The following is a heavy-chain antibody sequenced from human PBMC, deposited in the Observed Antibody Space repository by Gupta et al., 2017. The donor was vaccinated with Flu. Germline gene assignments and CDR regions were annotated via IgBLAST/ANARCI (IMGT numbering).Heavy chain of an antibody. V-gene: IGHV3-21*01. D-gene: IGHD4-4*01. Sequence: APGKGLEWVSSISSSSIYIYNADAVKGRFTISRDNAKNSLYLQMNSLRAEDTAVYYCTKDSATTNKADYYMDVWGKGTTVTVSS. CDR3: TKDSATTNKADYYMDV. CDR2: ISSSSIYI. J-gene: IGHJ6*03.